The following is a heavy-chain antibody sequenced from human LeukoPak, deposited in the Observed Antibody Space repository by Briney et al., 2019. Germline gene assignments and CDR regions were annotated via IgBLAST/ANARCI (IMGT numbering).Heavy chain of an antibody. CDR3: ARDSDPIDY. D-gene: IGHD3-10*01. Sequence: ASVKVSCKASGYIFTGYYMHWVRQAPGQGLEWMGWISAYNGNTNYAQKLQGRVTMTTDTSTSTAYMELRSLRSDDTAVYYCARDSDPIDYWGQGTLVTVSS. CDR1: GYIFTGYY. V-gene: IGHV1-18*04. CDR2: ISAYNGNT. J-gene: IGHJ4*02.